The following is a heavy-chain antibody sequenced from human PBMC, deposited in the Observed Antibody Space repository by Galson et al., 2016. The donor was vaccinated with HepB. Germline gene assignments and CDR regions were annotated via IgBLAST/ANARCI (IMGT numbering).Heavy chain of an antibody. Sequence: SVKVSCKASGYTFTSYDIHWVRQATGQGLEWMGWMNPNSGNTGYAQKFQGRVTLTRSTSKSTVYMALRSRRSEDMAMYYCARVEDASSTGANRFAYWGQGTLVTVSS. CDR3: ARVEDASSTGANRFAY. D-gene: IGHD6-6*01. CDR2: MNPNSGNT. J-gene: IGHJ4*02. V-gene: IGHV1-8*02. CDR1: GYTFTSYD.